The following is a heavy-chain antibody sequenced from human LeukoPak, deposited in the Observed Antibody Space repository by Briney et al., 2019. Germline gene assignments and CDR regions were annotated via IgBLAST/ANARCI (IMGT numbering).Heavy chain of an antibody. CDR1: GFTFSSYG. V-gene: IGHV3-30*02. CDR2: IRYDGSNK. D-gene: IGHD6-19*01. J-gene: IGHJ5*02. Sequence: GGSLRLSCAASGFTFSSYGMHWVRQAPGKGLEWVAFIRYDGSNKYYADSVKGRFTISRDNAKNSLYLQMNSLRAEDTALYYCAKDKGRQCLVPDWFDPWGQRTLVTVSS. CDR3: AKDKGRQCLVPDWFDP.